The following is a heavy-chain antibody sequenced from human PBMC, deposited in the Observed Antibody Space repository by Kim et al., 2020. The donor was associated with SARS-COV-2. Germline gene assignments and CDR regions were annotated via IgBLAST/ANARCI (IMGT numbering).Heavy chain of an antibody. D-gene: IGHD3-3*01. J-gene: IGHJ6*02. CDR1: GFTFTSSA. Sequence: SVKVSCKASGFTFTSSAVQWVRQARGQRLEWIGWIVVGSGSTNYAQKFQERVTITRDMSTSTAYMELSSLRSEDTAVYYCAAGVDYYGMDVWGQGTTVTVSS. V-gene: IGHV1-58*01. CDR3: AAGVDYYGMDV. CDR2: IVVGSGST.